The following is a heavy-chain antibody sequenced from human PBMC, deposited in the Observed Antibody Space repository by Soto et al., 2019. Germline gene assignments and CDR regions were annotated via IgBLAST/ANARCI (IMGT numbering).Heavy chain of an antibody. D-gene: IGHD3-22*01. CDR1: GYSFTSYW. CDR2: IYPGDSDT. Sequence: PGESLKISCKGSGYSFTSYWIGWVRQMPGKGLEWMGIIYPGDSDTRYSPSFQGQVTISADKSISTVYLQWSSLKASDTAMYYCARQVYYDSSGYYYVGAFDIWGQGTMVTVSS. J-gene: IGHJ3*02. V-gene: IGHV5-51*01. CDR3: ARQVYYDSSGYYYVGAFDI.